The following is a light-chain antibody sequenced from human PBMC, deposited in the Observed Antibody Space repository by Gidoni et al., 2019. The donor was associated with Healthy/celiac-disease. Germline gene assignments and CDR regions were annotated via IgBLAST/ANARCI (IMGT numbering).Light chain of an antibody. J-gene: IGKJ1*01. Sequence: EIVMTQSPATLSVYPGERATLSCRASQRVSSNLAWYQQKPGQAPRLLLYGASTRATGIPARFSGSWSGTAFTLTISSLQSEDFAVYYCQQYNNWPRTFGQGTKVEIK. CDR3: QQYNNWPRT. V-gene: IGKV3-15*01. CDR2: GAS. CDR1: QRVSSN.